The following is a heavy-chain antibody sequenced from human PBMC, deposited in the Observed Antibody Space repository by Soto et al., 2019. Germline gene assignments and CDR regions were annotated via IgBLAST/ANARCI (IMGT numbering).Heavy chain of an antibody. CDR1: GVSISTYY. J-gene: IGHJ4*02. CDR3: ARDVGPDY. V-gene: IGHV4-59*01. D-gene: IGHD3-16*01. Sequence: QVQLQESGPGLVKPSETLSLTCTVSGVSISTYYWSWIRQPPGKGLEWIGYIYYSGSTNYNPSLKSRVTISVDTSKTQFSLKLSSVTAADTAVYYCARDVGPDYWGQGTLVTVSS. CDR2: IYYSGST.